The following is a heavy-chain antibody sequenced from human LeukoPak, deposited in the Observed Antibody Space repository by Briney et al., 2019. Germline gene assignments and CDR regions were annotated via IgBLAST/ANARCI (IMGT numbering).Heavy chain of an antibody. V-gene: IGHV4-4*07. CDR2: IHSSGNT. CDR3: ARTTSHWYIDL. CDR1: GGSISSYY. D-gene: IGHD1-1*01. J-gene: IGHJ2*01. Sequence: PSETLSLTCTVSGGSISSYYWSWIRIRQPAGKGLEWIGRIHSSGNTNYNPSLKGRVTMSVDTSKNQFSLSLTSVTAADTAVYYCARTTSHWYIDLWGRGTLVSVSS.